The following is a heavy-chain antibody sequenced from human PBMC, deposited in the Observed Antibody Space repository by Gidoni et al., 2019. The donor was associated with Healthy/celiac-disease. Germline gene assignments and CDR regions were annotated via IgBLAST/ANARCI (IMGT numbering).Heavy chain of an antibody. J-gene: IGHJ4*02. CDR1: GGSFSGYY. Sequence: QVQLQQWGAGLLKPSETLSLTCAVYGGSFSGYYWRWIRQPPGKGLEWIGEINHSGSTNYNPSLKSRVTISVDTSKNQFSLKLSSVTAADTAVYYCASAYSSGWYRGGVDYWGQGTLVTVSS. CDR3: ASAYSSGWYRGGVDY. V-gene: IGHV4-34*01. D-gene: IGHD6-19*01. CDR2: INHSGST.